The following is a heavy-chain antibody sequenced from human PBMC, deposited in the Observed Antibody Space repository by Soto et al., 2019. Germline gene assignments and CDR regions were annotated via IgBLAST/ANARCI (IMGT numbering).Heavy chain of an antibody. CDR2: VYYSGST. CDR1: GGSISSSSYY. CDR3: ARFLVQTTMGGVH. J-gene: IGHJ4*02. D-gene: IGHD5-18*01. V-gene: IGHV4-39*01. Sequence: SETLSLTCAVSGGSISSSSYYWAWIRQPPGKGLEWIGTVYYSGSTDCNPSLKSRVTISVDTSKNQFSLKLESVTAADTAVYYCARFLVQTTMGGVHWGRGTRVTVS.